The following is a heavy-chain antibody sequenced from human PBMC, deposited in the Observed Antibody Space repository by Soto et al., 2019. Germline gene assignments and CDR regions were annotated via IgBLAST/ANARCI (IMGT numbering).Heavy chain of an antibody. V-gene: IGHV3-23*01. Sequence: EVQLLESGGGLVQPGGSLKLSCVASGFTFSSQSMKWVRQAPGKGLEWVSSISGAGCYTYYADAVKGRFIISRDNNRDTIYLEISSVRAEDTVMYYRAKQPVDTALDNAFDVWGQGTMVTVSS. J-gene: IGHJ3*01. D-gene: IGHD5-18*01. CDR1: GFTFSSQS. CDR3: AKQPVDTALDNAFDV. CDR2: ISGAGCYT.